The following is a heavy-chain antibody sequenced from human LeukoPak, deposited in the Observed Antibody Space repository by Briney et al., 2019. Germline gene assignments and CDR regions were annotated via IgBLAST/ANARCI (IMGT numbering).Heavy chain of an antibody. CDR2: ISYDGSNK. J-gene: IGHJ4*02. Sequence: GRSLRLSCAASGFTLSSYAMHWVRQAPGKGLEWVAVISYDGSNKYYADSVKGRFTISRDNSKNTLYLQMNSLRAEDTAVYYCARDNELSMWGQGTLVTVSS. CDR1: GFTLSSYA. V-gene: IGHV3-30*04. D-gene: IGHD1-1*01. CDR3: ARDNELSM.